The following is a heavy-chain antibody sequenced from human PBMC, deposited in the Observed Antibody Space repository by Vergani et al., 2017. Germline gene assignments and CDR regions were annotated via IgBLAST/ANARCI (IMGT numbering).Heavy chain of an antibody. CDR1: GGTFSSYA. CDR3: ARDLTFRHYYYYYMDV. J-gene: IGHJ6*03. CDR2: IIPIFGTA. Sequence: QVQLEQSGAEVKKPGSSVTVSCRASGGTFSSYAISWVRQAPGQGLEWMGGIIPIFGTANYAQKFQGRVTITADESTSTAYMELSSLRSEDTAVYYCARDLTFRHYYYYYMDVWGKGTTVTVSS. V-gene: IGHV1-69*12. D-gene: IGHD2-21*01.